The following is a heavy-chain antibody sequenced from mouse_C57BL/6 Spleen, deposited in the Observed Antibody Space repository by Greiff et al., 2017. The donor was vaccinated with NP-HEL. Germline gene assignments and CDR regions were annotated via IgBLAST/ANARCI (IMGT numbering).Heavy chain of an antibody. V-gene: IGHV1-19*01. D-gene: IGHD1-1*01. Sequence: EVQLQQSGPVLVKPGASVKMSCKASGYTFTDYYMNWVKQSHGKSLEWIGVINPYNGGTSYNQKFKGKATLTVDKSSSTAYMELNSLTSEDSAVYYCARSFITTVVDGYYAMDYWGQGTSVTVSS. CDR1: GYTFTDYY. CDR2: INPYNGGT. CDR3: ARSFITTVVDGYYAMDY. J-gene: IGHJ4*01.